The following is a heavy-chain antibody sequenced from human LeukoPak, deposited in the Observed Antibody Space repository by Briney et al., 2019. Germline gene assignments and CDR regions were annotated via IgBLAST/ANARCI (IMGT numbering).Heavy chain of an antibody. Sequence: GSLGLSCVASEFNFRSFWMSWVRQAPGKGLEWVANMNEDGSRRYYANTVKGRFTISRDNAKNSLYVQMHSLRVEDTAVYYCAREIPGAASAFDYWGQGALVTVSS. D-gene: IGHD6-25*01. V-gene: IGHV3-7*03. CDR3: AREIPGAASAFDY. J-gene: IGHJ4*02. CDR1: EFNFRSFW. CDR2: MNEDGSRR.